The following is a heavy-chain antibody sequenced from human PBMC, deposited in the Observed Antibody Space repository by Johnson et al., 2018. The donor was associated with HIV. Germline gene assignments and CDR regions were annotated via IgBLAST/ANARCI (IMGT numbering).Heavy chain of an antibody. CDR3: AKDTVWSSGYYGGAFDI. V-gene: IGHV3-30-3*01. J-gene: IGHJ3*02. CDR2: ISYDGSNK. CDR1: GFTFSSYA. Sequence: QVQLVESGEGVVQPGRSLRLSCAASGFTFSSYAMHWVRQAPGKGLEWVAVISYDGSNKYYADSVKGRFTISRDNSKNTLSLQMNSLRAEDTAVYYCAKDTVWSSGYYGGAFDIWGQGTMVTVSS. D-gene: IGHD3-22*01.